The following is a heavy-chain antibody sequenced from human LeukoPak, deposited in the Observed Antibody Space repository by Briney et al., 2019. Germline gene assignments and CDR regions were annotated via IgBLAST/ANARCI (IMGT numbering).Heavy chain of an antibody. Sequence: SETLSLTCAVSGYSISGYYWGWIRQPPGKGLEWIGSIYYSGSTYYNPSLKSRVTVSVDTCKKQFSLRLTSVTAADTDVYSCERYSVVRGADDPFDIWGQGTMVTVSS. V-gene: IGHV4-38-2*01. CDR2: IYYSGST. J-gene: IGHJ3*02. D-gene: IGHD3-10*01. CDR1: GYSISGYY. CDR3: ERYSVVRGADDPFDI.